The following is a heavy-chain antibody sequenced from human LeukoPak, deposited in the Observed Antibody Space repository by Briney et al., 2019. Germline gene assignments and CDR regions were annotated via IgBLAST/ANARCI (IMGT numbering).Heavy chain of an antibody. CDR3: AKDPYYDGSGSHYLH. CDR2: ISGSGSST. V-gene: IGHV3-23*01. CDR1: GFMFNDYA. D-gene: IGHD3-22*01. J-gene: IGHJ4*01. Sequence: GGSLRLSCAASGFMFNDYAMAWVRQAPGKGLEWVSAISGSGSSTYYADSVKGRFTISRDNSKNKVYLQMSRLRGNDAAVYFCAKDPYYDGSGSHYLHWGHGTLVSVSS.